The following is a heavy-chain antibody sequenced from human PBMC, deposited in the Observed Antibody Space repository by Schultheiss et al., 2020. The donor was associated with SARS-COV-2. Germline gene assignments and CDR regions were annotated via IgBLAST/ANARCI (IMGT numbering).Heavy chain of an antibody. CDR2: IIPIFGTA. CDR3: ARDQRGATTPFDY. CDR1: GGTFSSYA. Sequence: SVKVSCKASGGTFSSYAISWVRQAPGQGLEWMGGIIPIFGTANYAQKFQGRVTITADESTSTAYMELSSLRSEDTAVYYCARDQRGATTPFDYWGQGTLVTVSS. V-gene: IGHV1-69*13. J-gene: IGHJ4*02. D-gene: IGHD1-26*01.